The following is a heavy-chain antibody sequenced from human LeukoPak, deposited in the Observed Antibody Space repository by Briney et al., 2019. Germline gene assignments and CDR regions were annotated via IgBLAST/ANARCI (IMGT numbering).Heavy chain of an antibody. V-gene: IGHV1-8*01. CDR3: ARGCSSTSCYGEWYFDY. D-gene: IGHD2-2*01. J-gene: IGHJ4*02. CDR2: MNPNSGNT. CDR1: GYTFTSYD. Sequence: ASVKVSCKASGYTFTSYDINWVRQAPGQGLEWMGWMNPNSGNTGYAQKFQGRVTMTRNTSISTAYMELSSLRSEDTAVYYCARGCSSTSCYGEWYFDYWGQGTLVTVSS.